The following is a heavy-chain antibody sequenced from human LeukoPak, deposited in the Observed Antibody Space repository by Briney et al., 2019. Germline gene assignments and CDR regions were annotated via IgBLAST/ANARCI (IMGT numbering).Heavy chain of an antibody. CDR2: MSYDGSYK. D-gene: IGHD4-23*01. CDR3: AEEGKLQSGMDV. Sequence: GGSLRLSCAASGFTFSVFGMHWVRQAPGKGLEWVAVMSYDGSYKQYADSVKGRFTISRDNSKSTLYLQMSSLRGDDTAIYYCAEEGKLQSGMDVWGQGTTVTVSS. V-gene: IGHV3-30*18. CDR1: GFTFSVFG. J-gene: IGHJ6*02.